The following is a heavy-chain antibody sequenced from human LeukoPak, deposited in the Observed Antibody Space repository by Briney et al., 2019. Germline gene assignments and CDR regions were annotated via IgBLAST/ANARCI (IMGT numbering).Heavy chain of an antibody. D-gene: IGHD6-13*01. CDR3: ARGDQQLVRAFDI. CDR1: GGSFCGYY. CDR2: INHRGST. J-gene: IGHJ3*02. V-gene: IGHV4-34*01. Sequence: PSETLSLTRAVYGGSFCGYYWIWIRQPPGKGLEWVGEINHRGSTNCHPSLKSRVTICVDTPKNQSSLNLSSVTAADTAVYYCARGDQQLVRAFDIWGQGTMVTVSS.